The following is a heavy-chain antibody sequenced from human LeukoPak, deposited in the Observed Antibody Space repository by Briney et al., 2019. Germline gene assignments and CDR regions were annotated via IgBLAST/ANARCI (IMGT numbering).Heavy chain of an antibody. D-gene: IGHD7-27*01. Sequence: GGSLRLSCAASGFTSSSYWMSWVRQAPGKGLEWVANIKQDGSEKYYVDSVKGRFTISRDNAKNSLYLQMNSLRAEDTAVYYCARDWSGSFDYWGQGTLVTVSS. CDR3: ARDWSGSFDY. V-gene: IGHV3-7*01. CDR2: IKQDGSEK. J-gene: IGHJ4*02. CDR1: GFTSSSYW.